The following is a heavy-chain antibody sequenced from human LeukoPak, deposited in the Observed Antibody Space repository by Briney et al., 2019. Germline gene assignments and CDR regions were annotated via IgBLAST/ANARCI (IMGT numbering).Heavy chain of an antibody. D-gene: IGHD2/OR15-2a*01. Sequence: GSLRLSCAASGFTFSSYGMHWVRQAPGKGLEWVASIYHSGSTYYNPSLRSRVTISVDTSKNHFSLILSSVTAADTAVYYWAGHPPHENGNKRGFEHWGQGTLVTVST. CDR2: IYHSGST. CDR1: GFTFSSYG. J-gene: IGHJ4*02. CDR3: AGHPPHENGNKRGFEH. V-gene: IGHV4-39*01.